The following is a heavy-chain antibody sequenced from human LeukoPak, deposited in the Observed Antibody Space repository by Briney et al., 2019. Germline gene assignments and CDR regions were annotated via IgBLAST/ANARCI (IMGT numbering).Heavy chain of an antibody. J-gene: IGHJ4*02. V-gene: IGHV3-23*01. D-gene: IGHD4-17*01. CDR3: ATPPTVTRNY. Sequence: GGSLRLSCAASGFTFSSYDIHWVRQAPGKGLEWVSSISGSGGSTYYADSVKGRFTISRDNSKNTLYLQMNSLRAEDTAVYYCATPPTVTRNYWGQGTLVTVSS. CDR2: ISGSGGST. CDR1: GFTFSSYD.